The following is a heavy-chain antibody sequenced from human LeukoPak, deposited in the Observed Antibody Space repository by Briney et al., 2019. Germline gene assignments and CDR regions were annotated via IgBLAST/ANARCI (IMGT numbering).Heavy chain of an antibody. D-gene: IGHD5-12*01. Sequence: AGGSLRLSCAASGFTFSSYWMSWVRQAPGKGLEWVANIKQDGSEKYYVDSVKGRFTISRDNAKNSLYLQMNSLRAEDTAVYYCARDGGLYSGYDAHPYYFDYWGQGTLVTVSS. V-gene: IGHV3-7*01. CDR2: IKQDGSEK. J-gene: IGHJ4*02. CDR3: ARDGGLYSGYDAHPYYFDY. CDR1: GFTFSSYW.